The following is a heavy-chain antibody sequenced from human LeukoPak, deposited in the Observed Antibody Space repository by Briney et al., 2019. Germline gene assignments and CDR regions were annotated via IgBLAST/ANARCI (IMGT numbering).Heavy chain of an antibody. CDR3: ARNSSGVWNS. J-gene: IGHJ5*02. Sequence: PGGSLRLSCAGSGFTFCSYWMHLVRQAPGKGLVWVSRINSDGSGTNYADSVKGRFTISRDNAKNTVYLQMNSLRVEDTAVYYCARNSSGVWNSWSRGNLVTVSS. CDR2: INSDGSGT. D-gene: IGHD6-25*01. CDR1: GFTFCSYW. V-gene: IGHV3-74*01.